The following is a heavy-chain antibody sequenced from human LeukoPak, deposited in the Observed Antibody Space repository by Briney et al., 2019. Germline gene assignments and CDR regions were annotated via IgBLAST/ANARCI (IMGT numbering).Heavy chain of an antibody. D-gene: IGHD2-8*01. J-gene: IGHJ5*02. Sequence: ASVKVSCKASGYIFTDYFIHWVRQAPGQGLEWMGWINPDSGDTKYAQKFQDRVRMTRDTSITTADMEVSGLRSDDTAVYYCARGIPRSYCTPTDCNPNWFDPWGQGSLVIVSS. CDR1: GYIFTDYF. CDR3: ARGIPRSYCTPTDCNPNWFDP. CDR2: INPDSGDT. V-gene: IGHV1-2*02.